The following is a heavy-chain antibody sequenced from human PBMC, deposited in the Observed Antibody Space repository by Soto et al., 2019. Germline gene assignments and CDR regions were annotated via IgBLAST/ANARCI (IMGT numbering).Heavy chain of an antibody. Sequence: SETLSLTCTVSGGSISSYYWGWIRQPAGKGLEWIGRIYTSGSTNYNPSLKSRVTMSVDTSKNQFSLKLSSVTAADTAVYYCARGGGYDSSGYTFDYWGQGTLVTVSS. J-gene: IGHJ4*02. V-gene: IGHV4-4*07. CDR1: GGSISSYY. CDR2: IYTSGST. D-gene: IGHD3-22*01. CDR3: ARGGGYDSSGYTFDY.